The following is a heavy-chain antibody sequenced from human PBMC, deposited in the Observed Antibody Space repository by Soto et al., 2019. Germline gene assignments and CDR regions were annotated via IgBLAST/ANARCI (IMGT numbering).Heavy chain of an antibody. CDR3: ARGHYYDY. CDR1: GGSISSSSW. J-gene: IGHJ4*02. D-gene: IGHD3-22*01. Sequence: SETLSLTCTVSGGSISSSSWWSWIRQPPGKGLEWIANVYYSGSSYYNPSLKSRLTISVDTSKNQFSLKLSSVTAADTAVYYCARGHYYDYWGQGTLVTVPQ. V-gene: IGHV4-4*02. CDR2: VYYSGSS.